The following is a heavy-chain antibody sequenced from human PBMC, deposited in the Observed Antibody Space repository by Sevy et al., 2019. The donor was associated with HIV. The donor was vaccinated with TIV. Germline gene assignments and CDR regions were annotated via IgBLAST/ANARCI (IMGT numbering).Heavy chain of an antibody. V-gene: IGHV4-59*01. Sequence: SETLSLTCTVSGGSMSDYYWSWILQPPGKGLEWMGYIYYRGATNYNPSLKSRVTISVDTSKNQFSLKLSSVTAADTAVYYCARESGSSSWYGAFDIWGQGTMVTVSS. J-gene: IGHJ3*02. CDR2: IYYRGAT. CDR3: ARESGSSSWYGAFDI. D-gene: IGHD6-13*01. CDR1: GGSMSDYY.